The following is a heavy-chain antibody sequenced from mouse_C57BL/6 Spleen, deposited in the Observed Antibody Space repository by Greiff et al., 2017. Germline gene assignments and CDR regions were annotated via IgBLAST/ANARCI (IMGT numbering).Heavy chain of an antibody. CDR3: ARPTAQAFDY. D-gene: IGHD3-2*02. Sequence: EVKLQESGGGLVKPGGSLKLSCAASGFTFSDYGMHWVRQAPEKGLEWVAYISSGSSTIYYADTVKGRFTISRDNAKNTLFLQMTSLRSEDTAMYYCARPTAQAFDYWGQGTTLTVSS. CDR1: GFTFSDYG. V-gene: IGHV5-17*01. J-gene: IGHJ2*01. CDR2: ISSGSSTI.